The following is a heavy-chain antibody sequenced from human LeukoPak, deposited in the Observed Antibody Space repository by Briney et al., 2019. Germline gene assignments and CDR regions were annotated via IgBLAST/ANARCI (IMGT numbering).Heavy chain of an antibody. CDR3: ARGPGPPAAPYSFDI. V-gene: IGHV1-69*05. CDR2: IIPIFPTP. CDR1: GGTFSTHA. D-gene: IGHD6-25*01. Sequence: ASVKVSCKASGGTFSTHALNWLRQAPGQGLEWIGGIIPIFPTPKYAQKFQGRATITTDESATTAYMELTSLTSEDTAVYYCARGPGPPAAPYSFDIWGQGTMVTVSS. J-gene: IGHJ3*02.